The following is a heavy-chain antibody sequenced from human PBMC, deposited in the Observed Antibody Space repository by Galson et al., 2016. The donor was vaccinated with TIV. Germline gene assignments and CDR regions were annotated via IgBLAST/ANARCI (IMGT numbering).Heavy chain of an antibody. D-gene: IGHD2-21*01. CDR2: IDIDGGT. CDR3: ARDRRHCGNECFLRYYYGMDV. V-gene: IGHV3-66*02. Sequence: SLRLSCATSGLIVSDNYMNWVRQAPGKGLEGVSVIDIDGGTRYADSVKGRFTISRDNSRNTLYLQMDSLRPDDTSVYYCARDRRHCGNECFLRYYYGMDVWGQGTTVTVSS. CDR1: GLIVSDNY. J-gene: IGHJ6*02.